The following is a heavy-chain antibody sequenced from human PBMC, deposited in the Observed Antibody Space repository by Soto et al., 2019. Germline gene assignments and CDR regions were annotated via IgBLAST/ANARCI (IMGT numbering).Heavy chain of an antibody. CDR1: GFSFSTYS. Sequence: EVQLVESGGGLVQPGGSLRLSCAASGFSFSTYSMTWVRQAPGKGLEWVANIRGTTSATYYADSVRGRFTISRDNARNSLFLQVNSLRDVDTAVYYCARDRTDQGRGSFSCAFWGQGTLVTVSS. D-gene: IGHD1-26*01. CDR3: ARDRTDQGRGSFSCAF. CDR2: IRGTTSAT. V-gene: IGHV3-48*02. J-gene: IGHJ4*02.